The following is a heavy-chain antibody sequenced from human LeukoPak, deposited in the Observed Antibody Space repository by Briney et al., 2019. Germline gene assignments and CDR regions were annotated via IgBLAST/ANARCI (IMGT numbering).Heavy chain of an antibody. D-gene: IGHD3-10*01. CDR2: IYTSGST. V-gene: IGHV4-4*07. CDR3: ARTAVVRGTSPTYYFDY. CDR1: GGSISSYY. J-gene: IGHJ4*02. Sequence: KTSETLSLTCTVSGGSISSYYWSWIRQPAGKGLEWIGRIYTSGSTNYNPSLKSRVTISVDTSKNQFSLKLSSVTAADTAVYYCARTAVVRGTSPTYYFDYWGQGTLVTVSS.